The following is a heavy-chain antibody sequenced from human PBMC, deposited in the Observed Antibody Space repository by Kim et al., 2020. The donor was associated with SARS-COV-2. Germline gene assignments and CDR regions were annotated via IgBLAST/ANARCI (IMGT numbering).Heavy chain of an antibody. CDR3: ARVSSGVVIVAGFDY. V-gene: IGHV3-11*05. Sequence: DSVKGRFTISRDNAKNSLYLQMNSLRAEDTAVYYCARVSSGVVIVAGFDYWGQGTLVTVSS. D-gene: IGHD2-21*01. J-gene: IGHJ4*02.